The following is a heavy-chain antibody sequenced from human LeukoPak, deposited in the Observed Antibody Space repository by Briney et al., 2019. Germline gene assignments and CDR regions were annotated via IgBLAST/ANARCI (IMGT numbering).Heavy chain of an antibody. CDR2: ISGSSTIT. V-gene: IGHV3-48*02. CDR3: ARVRDSRGYYFVNYFDK. Sequence: GGSLRLSCVASGFSFSSCMSWVRQAPGKGLEWVSYISGSSTITYDADSVKGRSTISRDNAQNSLYLQMNSLRDEDTAVYYCARVRDSRGYYFVNYFDKWGQGILVTVSS. CDR1: GFSFSSC. J-gene: IGHJ4*02. D-gene: IGHD3-22*01.